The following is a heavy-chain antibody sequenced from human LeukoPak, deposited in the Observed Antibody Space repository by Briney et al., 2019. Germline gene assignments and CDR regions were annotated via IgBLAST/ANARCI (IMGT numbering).Heavy chain of an antibody. J-gene: IGHJ4*02. Sequence: SETLSLTCTVSGGSISSYYWSWIRQPPGKGLEWIGNIYYSGSTNYNPSLKSRVTLSVDTSKTQFSLKLSSVTAADTAVNYWARGAMTTTSTFDYWGQGTLVTVSS. V-gene: IGHV4-59*13. CDR2: IYYSGST. CDR3: ARGAMTTTSTFDY. D-gene: IGHD5-24*01. CDR1: GGSISSYY.